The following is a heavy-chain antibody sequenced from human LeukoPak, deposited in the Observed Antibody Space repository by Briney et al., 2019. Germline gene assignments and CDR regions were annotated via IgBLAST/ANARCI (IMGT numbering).Heavy chain of an antibody. CDR2: INPNSGGT. CDR1: GYTFTSYY. J-gene: IGHJ6*02. D-gene: IGHD4-17*01. V-gene: IGHV1-2*02. CDR3: ARVSTVTIGYYYGMDV. Sequence: ASVKVSCKASGYTFTSYYMHWVRQAPGQGLEWMGWINPNSGGTNYAQKFQGRVTMTRDTSISTAYMELSRLRSDDTAVYYCARVSTVTIGYYYGMDVWGQGTTVTVSS.